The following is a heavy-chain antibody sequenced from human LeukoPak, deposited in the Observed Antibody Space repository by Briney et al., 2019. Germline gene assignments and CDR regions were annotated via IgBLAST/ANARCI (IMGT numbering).Heavy chain of an antibody. CDR2: INAGNGNT. D-gene: IGHD1-14*01. J-gene: IGHJ4*02. V-gene: IGHV1-3*01. CDR1: GYTLTSYA. Sequence: GASVKVSCKASGYTLTSYAMHWVRQAPGQRLEWMGWINAGNGNTKYSRKFQGRVTITTDTSASTAYMELSSLRSEDTAVYYCARGAGFAEPLPEYWGQGTLLTVSS. CDR3: ARGAGFAEPLPEY.